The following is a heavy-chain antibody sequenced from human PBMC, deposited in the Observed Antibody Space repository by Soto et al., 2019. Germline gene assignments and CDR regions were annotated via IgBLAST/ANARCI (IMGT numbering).Heavy chain of an antibody. Sequence: PGGSLRLSCAASGFTFSSYGMHWVRQAPGKGLEWVAVIWYDGSNKYYADSVKGRFTISRDNSKNTLYLQMNSLRAEDTAVYYCARGESEQLVLPTTDYFDYWGQGTLVTVSS. CDR2: IWYDGSNK. J-gene: IGHJ4*02. D-gene: IGHD6-13*01. CDR1: GFTFSSYG. V-gene: IGHV3-33*08. CDR3: ARGESEQLVLPTTDYFDY.